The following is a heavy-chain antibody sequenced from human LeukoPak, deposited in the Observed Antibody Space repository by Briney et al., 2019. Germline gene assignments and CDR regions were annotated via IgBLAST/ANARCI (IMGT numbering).Heavy chain of an antibody. CDR2: IYYSGST. D-gene: IGHD3-22*01. CDR3: ARTAWLDAFDI. V-gene: IGHV4-59*01. CDR1: GGSISSYY. Sequence: SETLSLTCTVSGGSISSYYWSWIRQPPGKGLEWIGYIYYSGSTNYNPSLKSRVTISVDTSKNQFSLKLSSVTAADTAVYYCARTAWLDAFDIWGQGTMVTVSS. J-gene: IGHJ3*02.